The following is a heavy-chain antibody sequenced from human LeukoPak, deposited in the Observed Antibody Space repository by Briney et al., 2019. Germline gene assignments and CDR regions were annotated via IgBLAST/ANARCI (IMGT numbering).Heavy chain of an antibody. CDR1: GGSISSGGYS. J-gene: IGHJ3*02. D-gene: IGHD3-22*01. CDR3: ARDRKAYYYDSSGYLPSGAFDI. CDR2: IYHSGST. V-gene: IGHV4-30-2*01. Sequence: SQTLSLTCAVSGGSISSGGYSWSWIRQPPGKGLEWIGYIYHSGSTYYSPSLKSRVTISVDRSKNQFSLKLSSVTAADTAVYYCARDRKAYYYDSSGYLPSGAFDIWGQGTMVTVSS.